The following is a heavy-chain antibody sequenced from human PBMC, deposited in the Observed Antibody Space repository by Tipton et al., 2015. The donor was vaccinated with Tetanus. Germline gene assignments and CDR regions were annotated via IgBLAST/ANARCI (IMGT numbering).Heavy chain of an antibody. CDR3: ARAHCSDGVCNFDF. Sequence: VQLVQSGPEMKKPGESLKISCQASGYTFSSYWIGWVRQMPGKGLEWVGIFYPGDSDTRYSPSFQGQVTISVEKSINTAYLQWSSLKASDPSMFYCARAHCSDGVCNFDFWGQGALVTVAS. D-gene: IGHD2-15*01. V-gene: IGHV5-51*01. J-gene: IGHJ4*02. CDR1: GYTFSSYW. CDR2: FYPGDSDT.